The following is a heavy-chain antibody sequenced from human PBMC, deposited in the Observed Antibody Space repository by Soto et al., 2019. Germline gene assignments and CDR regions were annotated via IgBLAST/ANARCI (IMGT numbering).Heavy chain of an antibody. CDR2: INHSGST. J-gene: IGHJ4*02. CDR1: GGSFSGYY. V-gene: IGHV4-34*01. D-gene: IGHD3-3*01. CDR3: ARLNYDFWSGKRDY. Sequence: QVQLQQWGAGLLKPSETLSLTCAVYGGSFSGYYWSWIRQPPGKGLEWIGEINHSGSTNYNTSLKSRVTISVDTSKNQFSLKLSSVTAADTAVYYCARLNYDFWSGKRDYWGQGTLVTVSS.